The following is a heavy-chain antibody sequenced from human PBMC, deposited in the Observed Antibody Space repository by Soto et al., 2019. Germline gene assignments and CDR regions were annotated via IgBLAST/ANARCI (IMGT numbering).Heavy chain of an antibody. Sequence: GGSLRLSCAVSGFTFRNYAMTWVRQAPGKGLEWVSLMSCNGGRIVYAYSVKVRFTISRDNSNNTLYLQMNSLIIEDTAVYYCVKDPVSGGPARAWFHXWGQATLVTVS. CDR1: GFTFRNYA. J-gene: IGHJ4*02. D-gene: IGHD3-10*01. CDR2: MSCNGGRI. CDR3: VKDPVSGGPARAWFHX. V-gene: IGHV3-23*01.